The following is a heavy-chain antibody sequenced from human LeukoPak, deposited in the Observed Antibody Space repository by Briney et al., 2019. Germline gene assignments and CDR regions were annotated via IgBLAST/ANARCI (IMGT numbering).Heavy chain of an antibody. J-gene: IGHJ4*02. Sequence: SETLSLTCTVSGGPISSYYWSWIRQPPGKGLEWIGYIYYSGSTNYNPSLKSRVTISVDTSKNQFSLKLSSVTAADTAVYYCARGPPLDYWGQGTLVTVSS. CDR2: IYYSGST. CDR1: GGPISSYY. CDR3: ARGPPLDY. V-gene: IGHV4-59*01.